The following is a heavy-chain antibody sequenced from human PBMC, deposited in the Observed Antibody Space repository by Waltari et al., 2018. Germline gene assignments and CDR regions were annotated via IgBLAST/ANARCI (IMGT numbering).Heavy chain of an antibody. J-gene: IGHJ4*02. Sequence: QVQLQESGPGLVKPSETLSLTCDVSGYSINSGYYWGWIRQSPGKGLEWIATIYHGGDTFYDPSLKSRVTIAMDTSKSHFSLTLNSVTAADTAVYYCSRQVLGYCTSAACRRLESWGQGTLVTVSS. V-gene: IGHV4-38-2*01. D-gene: IGHD2-2*03. CDR3: SRQVLGYCTSAACRRLES. CDR1: GYSINSGYY. CDR2: IYHGGDT.